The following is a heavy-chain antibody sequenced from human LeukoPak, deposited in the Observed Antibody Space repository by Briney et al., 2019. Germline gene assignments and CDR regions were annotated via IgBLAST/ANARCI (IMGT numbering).Heavy chain of an antibody. D-gene: IGHD3-16*01. CDR3: ARDSRGGGPDFDY. CDR2: IYYSGTPT. V-gene: IGHV4-59*01. Sequence: SETLSLTCTVSGDSISNYYWWAWIRQPPGKGLEWIGYIYYSGTPTSYNPSLKSRVTTSIDASRNQFSLKLSSVTAADTAVYYCARDSRGGGPDFDYWGQGTLVTVSS. CDR1: GDSISNYY. J-gene: IGHJ4*02.